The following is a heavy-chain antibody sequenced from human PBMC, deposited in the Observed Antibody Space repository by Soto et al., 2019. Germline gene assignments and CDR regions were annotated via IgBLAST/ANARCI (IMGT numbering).Heavy chain of an antibody. D-gene: IGHD4-17*01. CDR2: ISSIGST. CDR3: ARQDHGDYEFFFDY. Sequence: QLQLQESGPGLVKPSETLSLTCTVSGASIISTTKYWGWIRQPPGRGLEWIGTISSIGSTYYNPSLEGRATISVDTSKNQFSLKVTSVTAADTGLYYCARQDHGDYEFFFDYWGQGTLVTVSS. CDR1: GASIISTTKY. J-gene: IGHJ4*02. V-gene: IGHV4-39*01.